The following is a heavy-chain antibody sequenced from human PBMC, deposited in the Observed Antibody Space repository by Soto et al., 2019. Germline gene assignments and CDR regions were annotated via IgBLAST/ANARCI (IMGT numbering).Heavy chain of an antibody. Sequence: SETLSLTCAVYGGSFSGYYWSWIRQPPGKGLEWIGEINHSGSTNYNPSLKSRVTISVDTSKNQFSLKLSSVTAADTAVYYCARGLVRGYSYGYDYWGKGTLVTVSS. V-gene: IGHV4-34*01. CDR3: ARGLVRGYSYGYDY. D-gene: IGHD5-18*01. J-gene: IGHJ4*02. CDR2: INHSGST. CDR1: GGSFSGYY.